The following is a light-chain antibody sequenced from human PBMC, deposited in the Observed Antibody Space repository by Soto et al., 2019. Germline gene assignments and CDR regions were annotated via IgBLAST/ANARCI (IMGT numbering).Light chain of an antibody. CDR2: VAS. J-gene: IGKJ3*01. V-gene: IGKV1-27*01. Sequence: DIQMTQSPLSLSASVGDRVTITCRASQGIGSYLAWYQQKPGKVPKLLIYVASTLQSGVPSRFSGGGSGTDFTLTISSLQPEDVATYYCQKYSSAPLTFGPGTKVDVK. CDR1: QGIGSY. CDR3: QKYSSAPLT.